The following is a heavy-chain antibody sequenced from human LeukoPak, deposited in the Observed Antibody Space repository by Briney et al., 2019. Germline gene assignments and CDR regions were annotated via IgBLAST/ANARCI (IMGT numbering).Heavy chain of an antibody. Sequence: GGSLRLSCAASGFTFSSYAMTWVRQAPGKGLEWVSAISGSGGITNYADSVKGRFTISRDNSKNTLYLQMNSLRAEDTAVYYCAKDFHRYCSGGSCLDYWGQGTLVTVSS. CDR2: ISGSGGIT. CDR1: GFTFSSYA. D-gene: IGHD2-15*01. J-gene: IGHJ4*02. V-gene: IGHV3-23*01. CDR3: AKDFHRYCSGGSCLDY.